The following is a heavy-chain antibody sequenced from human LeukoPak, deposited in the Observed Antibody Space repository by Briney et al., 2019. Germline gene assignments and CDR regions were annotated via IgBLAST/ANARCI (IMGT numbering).Heavy chain of an antibody. CDR2: IKFDGSEK. CDR3: AKDGVLERDSSGYPTVYFDY. D-gene: IGHD3-22*01. J-gene: IGHJ4*02. V-gene: IGHV3-7*03. CDR1: GFTFRNYW. Sequence: GGSLRLSCAASGFTFRNYWMSWVRQAPGKGLEWVANIKFDGSEKFYVDSVKGRFTISRDNTKNSLYLQMNSLRAEDTAVYYCAKDGVLERDSSGYPTVYFDYWGQGTLVTVSS.